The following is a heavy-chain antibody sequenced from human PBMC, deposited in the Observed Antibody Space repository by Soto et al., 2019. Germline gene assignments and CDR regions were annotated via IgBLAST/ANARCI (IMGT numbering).Heavy chain of an antibody. J-gene: IGHJ6*02. V-gene: IGHV3-30*18. CDR2: ISYDGSNK. CDR3: AKDLGWLAYYYYGMDV. CDR1: GFTFSSYG. Sequence: SLRLSCAASGFTFSSYGMHWVRQAPGKGLEWVAVISYDGSNKYYADSVKGRFTISRDNSKNTLYLQMNSLRAEDTAVYYCAKDLGWLAYYYYGMDVWGQGTKVTVSS. D-gene: IGHD6-19*01.